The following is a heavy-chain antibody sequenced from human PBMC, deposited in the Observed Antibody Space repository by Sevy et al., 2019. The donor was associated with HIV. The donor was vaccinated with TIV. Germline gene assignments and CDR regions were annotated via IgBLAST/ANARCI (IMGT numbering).Heavy chain of an antibody. J-gene: IGHJ4*02. CDR2: IKQGGDTK. V-gene: IGHV3-7*01. Sequence: GGSLRLSCAASGFTLSNYWMAWVRQAPGKGLEWVANIKQGGDTKHYVDSVKGQFTITRDNAKNIVFLQMNTLTDEDMAVYYCARDEYGSLDYWGQGILVTVSS. CDR3: ARDEYGSLDY. D-gene: IGHD6-13*01. CDR1: GFTLSNYW.